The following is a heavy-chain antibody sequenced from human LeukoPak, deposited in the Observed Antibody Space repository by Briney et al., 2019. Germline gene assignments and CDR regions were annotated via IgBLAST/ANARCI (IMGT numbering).Heavy chain of an antibody. CDR1: GGTFSSYA. CDR2: IIPIFGTA. V-gene: IGHV1-69*06. J-gene: IGHJ4*02. D-gene: IGHD1-26*01. Sequence: SVKVSCKASGGTFSSYAISWVRQAPGQGLEWMGGIIPIFGTANYAQKFQGRVTITADKSTSTAYMELSSLRSEDTAVYYCARGVFTYSGSYGFDYWGQGTLVTVSS. CDR3: ARGVFTYSGSYGFDY.